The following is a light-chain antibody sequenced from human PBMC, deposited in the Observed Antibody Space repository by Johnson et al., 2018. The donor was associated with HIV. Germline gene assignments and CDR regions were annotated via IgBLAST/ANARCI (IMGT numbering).Light chain of an antibody. CDR1: TSNIGKNY. Sequence: QSVLTQPPSVSAAPGQKVTISCSGSTSNIGKNYVSWYQQLPGTAPKLLIYENNRRPSGTPDRFSGSKSGTSATLGIPGLQTGDEADYYCETWGTGLSAGGVFGTGTKVTVL. CDR3: ETWGTGLSAGGV. J-gene: IGLJ1*01. V-gene: IGLV1-51*02. CDR2: ENN.